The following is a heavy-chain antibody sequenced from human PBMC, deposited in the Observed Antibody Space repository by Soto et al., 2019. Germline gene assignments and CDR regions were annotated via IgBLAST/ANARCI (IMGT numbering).Heavy chain of an antibody. Sequence: PGESLKISCKGSGYSFTSYWIGWVRQMPGKGLEWMGIIYPGDSDTRYSPSFQGQVTISADKSISTAYLQWSSLKASDTAMYYWAIGNYYDSREGSYGMDVWGQGTTVTVSS. CDR2: IYPGDSDT. D-gene: IGHD3-22*01. J-gene: IGHJ6*02. V-gene: IGHV5-51*01. CDR3: AIGNYYDSREGSYGMDV. CDR1: GYSFTSYW.